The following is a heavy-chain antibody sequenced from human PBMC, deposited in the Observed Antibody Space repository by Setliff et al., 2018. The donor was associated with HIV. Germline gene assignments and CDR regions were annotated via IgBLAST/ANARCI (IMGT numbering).Heavy chain of an antibody. CDR1: GGSFSGYY. D-gene: IGHD2-21*02. CDR3: ATSVGYCGGDCSDY. J-gene: IGHJ4*02. V-gene: IGHV4-34*01. Sequence: PSETLSLTCAVYGGSFSGYYWSWIRQPPGKGLEWIGEINHSGSTNYNPSLKSRVTISVDTSKNQFPLKLSSVTAADTAVYYCATSVGYCGGDCSDYWGQGTQVTVSS. CDR2: INHSGST.